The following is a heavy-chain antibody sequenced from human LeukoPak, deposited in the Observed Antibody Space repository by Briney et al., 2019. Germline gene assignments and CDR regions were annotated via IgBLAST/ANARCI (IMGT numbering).Heavy chain of an antibody. CDR2: IYHSGST. V-gene: IGHV4-30-2*01. Sequence: SETLSLTCTVSGGSISSYSWSWIRQPPGKGLEWIGYIYHSGSTYYNPSLKSRVTISVDRSKNQFSLKLSSVTAADTAVYYCARVPRGYGMDVWGQGTTVTVSS. J-gene: IGHJ6*02. CDR1: GGSISSYS. CDR3: ARVPRGYGMDV.